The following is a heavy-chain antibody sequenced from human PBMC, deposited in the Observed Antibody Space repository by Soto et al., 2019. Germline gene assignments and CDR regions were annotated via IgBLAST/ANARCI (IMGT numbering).Heavy chain of an antibody. J-gene: IGHJ5*02. CDR2: IYSSGNT. D-gene: IGHD3-3*01. CDR1: GGSISSYY. Sequence: SETLSLTCTVSGGSISSYYWTWIRQPAGKGLEWIGRIYSSGNTKYNPSLQSRVTMSLDTSNNQFSLRLTPVTAADTAVYYCARGQRFSDWFDPWGQGTLVTVSS. CDR3: ARGQRFSDWFDP. V-gene: IGHV4-4*07.